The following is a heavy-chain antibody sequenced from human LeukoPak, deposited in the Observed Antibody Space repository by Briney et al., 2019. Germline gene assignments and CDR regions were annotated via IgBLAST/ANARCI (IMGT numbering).Heavy chain of an antibody. CDR2: IKQDAVEE. CDR1: GFPFHNYW. V-gene: IGHV3-7*01. J-gene: IGHJ4*02. CDR3: ASGPAYYGSGSRLDY. D-gene: IGHD3-10*01. Sequence: GGSLRLSCVASGFPFHNYWMTWVRQAPGKGLEWVANIKQDAVEEFYVDSVKGRFTISRDNAKNTLYLQMNSLRADDTAIYYCASGPAYYGSGSRLDYWGQGTLVTVSS.